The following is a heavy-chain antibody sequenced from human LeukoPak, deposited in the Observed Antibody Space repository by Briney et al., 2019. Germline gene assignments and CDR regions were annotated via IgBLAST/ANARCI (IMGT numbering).Heavy chain of an antibody. D-gene: IGHD3-22*01. J-gene: IGHJ4*02. CDR3: AKVTTMIVVVSHFDY. CDR1: GFTFSNYA. Sequence: GGSLRLSCAASGFTFSNYAMSWVRQPPGKGLEWVSGISESGGTTYYAESVRGRFTVSRDNSKNTLYLQMNSLRAEDTAVYYCAKVTTMIVVVSHFDYWGQGTLVTVSS. CDR2: ISESGGTT. V-gene: IGHV3-23*01.